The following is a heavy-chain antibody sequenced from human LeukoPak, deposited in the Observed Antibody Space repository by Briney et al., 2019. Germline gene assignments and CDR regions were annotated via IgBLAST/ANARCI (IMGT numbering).Heavy chain of an antibody. D-gene: IGHD3-10*01. CDR2: IGAYNGNT. V-gene: IGHV1-18*04. J-gene: IGHJ4*02. Sequence: SSVKVSCKASGYSFTSYGISWVRQAPGQGREWMGWIGAYNGNTNYAQKLQGRVTMTTDTSTSTAYMELRSLRSDDTAVYYCARVASSYYYGSGSYYIDYWGQGTLVTVSS. CDR1: GYSFTSYG. CDR3: ARVASSYYYGSGSYYIDY.